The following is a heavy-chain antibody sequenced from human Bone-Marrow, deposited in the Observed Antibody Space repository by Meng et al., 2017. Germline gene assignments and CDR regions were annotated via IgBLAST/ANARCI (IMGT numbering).Heavy chain of an antibody. CDR1: GYSFTSYW. J-gene: IGHJ6*02. V-gene: IGHV5-51*01. D-gene: IGHD4-17*01. Sequence: KVSCKGSGYSFTSYWIGWVRQMPGKGLEWMGIIYPGDSDTRYSPSFQGQVTISADKSISTAYLQWSSLKASDTAMYYCARHTDYGDYVFWLGTYYYYYGMDVWGQGTTVPSP. CDR3: ARHTDYGDYVFWLGTYYYYYGMDV. CDR2: IYPGDSDT.